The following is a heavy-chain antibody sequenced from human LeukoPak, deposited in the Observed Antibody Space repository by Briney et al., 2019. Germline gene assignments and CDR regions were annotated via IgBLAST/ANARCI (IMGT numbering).Heavy chain of an antibody. CDR1: GFTFSSYA. V-gene: IGHV3-23*01. J-gene: IGHJ4*02. D-gene: IGHD5-18*01. Sequence: PGGSLRLSCAASGFTFSSYAMSWVRQAPGKGLEWVSAISGSGGSTYYADSVKGRFTISRDNSKNTLYLQMNSLRAEDTAVYYCARASTAMVIATLWGQGTLVTVSS. CDR3: ARASTAMVIATL. CDR2: ISGSGGST.